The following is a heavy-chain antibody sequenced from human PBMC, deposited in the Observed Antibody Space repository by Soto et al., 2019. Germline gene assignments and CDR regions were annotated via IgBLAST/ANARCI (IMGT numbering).Heavy chain of an antibody. V-gene: IGHV3-23*01. D-gene: IGHD1-26*01. CDR3: AARDRGSGSYLFDY. J-gene: IGHJ4*02. CDR1: GFTFSSYA. Sequence: GGSLRLSCAASGFTFSSYAMSWVRQAPGKGLEWVSAISGSGGSTYYADSVKGRFTISRDNSKNTLYLQMNSLRAEDTAVYYCAARDRGSGSYLFDYWGQGTLVTVSS. CDR2: ISGSGGST.